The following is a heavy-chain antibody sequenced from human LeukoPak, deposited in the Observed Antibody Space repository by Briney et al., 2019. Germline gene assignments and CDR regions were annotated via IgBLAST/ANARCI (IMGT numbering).Heavy chain of an antibody. V-gene: IGHV1-8*03. Sequence: ASVKVSCKTTGYSFTTFHINWVRQAPGQGPEWMGWVNPDTGNTGFAQKFQGRVTITQNNSVTTVYMELSSLTSADTAVYYCARRGLVAGIYALVYGFDIWGQGTMVTVSS. CDR2: VNPDTGNT. CDR1: GYSFTTFH. CDR3: ARRGLVAGIYALVYGFDI. D-gene: IGHD2/OR15-2a*01. J-gene: IGHJ3*02.